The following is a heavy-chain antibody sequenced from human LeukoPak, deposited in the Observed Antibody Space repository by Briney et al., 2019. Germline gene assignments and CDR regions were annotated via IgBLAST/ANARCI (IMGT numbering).Heavy chain of an antibody. V-gene: IGHV3-23*01. CDR1: GFTFSSYA. Sequence: PGGSLRLSCAASGFTFSSYAMSWVRQAPGKGLEWVSAISGSGGSTYYADSVKGRFTISRDNSKNTLYLQMNSLRAEDTAVYYCAKDWRIVVVTAILPSPDFDYWGQGTLVTVSS. CDR2: ISGSGGST. CDR3: AKDWRIVVVTAILPSPDFDY. D-gene: IGHD2-21*02. J-gene: IGHJ4*02.